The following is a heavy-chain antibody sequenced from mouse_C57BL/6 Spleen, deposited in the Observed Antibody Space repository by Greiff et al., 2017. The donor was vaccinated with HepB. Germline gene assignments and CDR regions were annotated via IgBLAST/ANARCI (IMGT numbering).Heavy chain of an antibody. CDR2: IYPGDGDT. Sequence: QVQLQQSGPELVKPGASVKISCKASGYAFSSSWLNWVKQRPGKGLEWIGRIYPGDGDTNYNGKFKGKATLTADKSSITAYMQLSSLTSEDSAVYFCASTTLVAFDYWGQGTTLTVSS. D-gene: IGHD1-1*01. J-gene: IGHJ2*01. CDR1: GYAFSSSW. CDR3: ASTTLVAFDY. V-gene: IGHV1-82*01.